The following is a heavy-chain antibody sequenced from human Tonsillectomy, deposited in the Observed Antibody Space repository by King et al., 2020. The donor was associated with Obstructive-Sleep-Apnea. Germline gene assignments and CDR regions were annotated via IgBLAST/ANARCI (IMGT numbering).Heavy chain of an antibody. CDR2: IKSKTAGGTT. V-gene: IGHV3-15*01. D-gene: IGHD6-13*01. J-gene: IGHJ4*02. CDR1: GFTFSNAW. CDR3: TTGYASSWYEVDY. Sequence: EVQLVESGGGLVKPGGSLRLSCAASGFTFSNAWMSWVRQAPGKGLEWVGRIKSKTAGGTTDYAAPVRRRFTISRDDSQKTLYLQMNSLKTEDTAVYYCTTGYASSWYEVDYWGQGTLVTVSS.